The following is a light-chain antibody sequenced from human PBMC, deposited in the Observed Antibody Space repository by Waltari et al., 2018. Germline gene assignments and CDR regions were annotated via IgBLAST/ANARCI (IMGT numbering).Light chain of an antibody. Sequence: QSALTQPASVSGSPGQSITISCTGTSRDVGGYHSVSWYQQHPGKAPKLMIYDVTKRPSGVSDRFSGSKSGNTASLTISGLQAEDEADYYCNSYTSSSTLWVFGGGTKLTVL. CDR1: SRDVGGYHS. CDR3: NSYTSSSTLWV. V-gene: IGLV2-14*01. CDR2: DVT. J-gene: IGLJ3*02.